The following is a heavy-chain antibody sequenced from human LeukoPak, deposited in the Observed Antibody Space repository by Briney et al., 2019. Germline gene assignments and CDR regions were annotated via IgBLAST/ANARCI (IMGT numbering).Heavy chain of an antibody. J-gene: IGHJ4*02. D-gene: IGHD3-10*01. CDR2: IYTSGST. Sequence: SETLSLTCTVSGGSISSYYWSWIRQPAGKGLEWIGRIYTSGSTNYNPSLKSRVTMSVDTSKNQFSLKLSSVTAADTAVYSCARDDRDRKRSYFDYGGQASLVTVSS. CDR1: GGSISSYY. CDR3: ARDDRDRKRSYFDY. V-gene: IGHV4-4*07.